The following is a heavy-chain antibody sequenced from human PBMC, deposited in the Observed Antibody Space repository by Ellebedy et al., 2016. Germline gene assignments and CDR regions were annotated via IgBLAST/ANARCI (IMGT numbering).Heavy chain of an antibody. D-gene: IGHD2-21*02. CDR3: VRELANCAGDCLYL. J-gene: IGHJ4*02. V-gene: IGHV3-74*01. Sequence: GESLKISCAASGFAFSSYWMHWVRQAPGKGLVWVSRIKSDGSIINYADSVRGRFTISRDNAKNMLYLQMNSLRAEDTAVYYCVRELANCAGDCLYLWGQGTLVTVSS. CDR1: GFAFSSYW. CDR2: IKSDGSII.